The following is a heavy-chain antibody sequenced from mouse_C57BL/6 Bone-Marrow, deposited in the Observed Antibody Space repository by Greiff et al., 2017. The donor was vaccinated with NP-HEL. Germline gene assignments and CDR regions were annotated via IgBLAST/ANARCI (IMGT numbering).Heavy chain of an antibody. V-gene: IGHV1-77*01. Sequence: VQLQQSGAELVKPGASVKISCKASGYTFADYYINWVKQRPGQGLEWIGKIGPGSGSTYYNEKFKGKATLTADKSSSTAYMQLSSLTSEDSAVYFCARWYDYGYYAMDYWGQGTSVTVSS. CDR3: ARWYDYGYYAMDY. D-gene: IGHD2-4*01. J-gene: IGHJ4*01. CDR1: GYTFADYY. CDR2: IGPGSGST.